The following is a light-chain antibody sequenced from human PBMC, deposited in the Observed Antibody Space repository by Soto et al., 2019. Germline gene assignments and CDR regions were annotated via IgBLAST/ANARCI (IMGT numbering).Light chain of an antibody. Sequence: EIVMTQSPATLSVSPGERATLSCRASQSVSSNLAWYQQKPGQAPRLLIYGASTRATGIPARFSGSGSGTVFTLTLSRLQSEDFAVYSCQQYNNWYTFGQGTKLEIK. J-gene: IGKJ2*01. CDR2: GAS. CDR1: QSVSSN. V-gene: IGKV3-15*01. CDR3: QQYNNWYT.